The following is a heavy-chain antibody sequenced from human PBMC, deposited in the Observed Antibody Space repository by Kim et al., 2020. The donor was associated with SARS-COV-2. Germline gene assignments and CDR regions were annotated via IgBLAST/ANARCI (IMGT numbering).Heavy chain of an antibody. V-gene: IGHV1-18*04. CDR1: GYTFTSYG. Sequence: ASVKVSCKASGYTFTSYGISWVRQAPGQGLEWMGWISAYNGNTNYAQKLQGRVTMTTDTSTSTAYMELRSLRSDDTAVYYCARDPNRWGYYYDSSGGGSRVDYWGQGTLVTVSS. CDR3: ARDPNRWGYYYDSSGGGSRVDY. D-gene: IGHD3-22*01. CDR2: ISAYNGNT. J-gene: IGHJ4*02.